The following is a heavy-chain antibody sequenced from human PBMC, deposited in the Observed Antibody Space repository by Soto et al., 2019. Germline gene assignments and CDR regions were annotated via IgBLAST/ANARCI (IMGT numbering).Heavy chain of an antibody. CDR1: GGTFSSHS. Sequence: VQLMQSGAEVKQPGSSVKVSCKASGGTFSSHSINWVRQAPGQGLEWMGGIITLFGTANYAQNFQGRVTIIADQSTSTAYMELNILRSDDTAVYYCAREVGYGDFSAALLDWGQGTLVTVSS. CDR3: AREVGYGDFSAALLD. J-gene: IGHJ4*02. V-gene: IGHV1-69*01. CDR2: IITLFGTA. D-gene: IGHD4-17*01.